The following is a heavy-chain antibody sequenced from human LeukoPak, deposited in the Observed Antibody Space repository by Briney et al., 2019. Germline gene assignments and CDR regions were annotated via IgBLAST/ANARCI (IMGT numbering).Heavy chain of an antibody. CDR3: ARDDYGGNSVYYYYGIDV. CDR1: GFTFSSYA. D-gene: IGHD4-23*01. Sequence: PGGSLRLSCAASGFTFSSYAMHWVRQAPGKGLERVAVISYDGSNKYYADSVKGRFTISRDNSKNTLYLQMNSLRAEDTAVYYCARDDYGGNSVYYYYGIDVWGQGTTVTVSS. J-gene: IGHJ6*02. V-gene: IGHV3-30*04. CDR2: ISYDGSNK.